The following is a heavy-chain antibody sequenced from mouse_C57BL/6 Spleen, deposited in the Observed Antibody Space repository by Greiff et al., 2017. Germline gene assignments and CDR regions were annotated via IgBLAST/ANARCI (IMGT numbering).Heavy chain of an antibody. J-gene: IGHJ4*01. CDR3: ARGGLCLLLNAMVY. CDR2: IDPSDSYT. D-gene: IGHD2-10*01. CDR1: GYTFTSYW. V-gene: IGHV1-50*01. Sequence: QVQLQQPGAELVKPGASVKLSCKASGYTFTSYWMQWVKQRPGQGLEWIGEIDPSDSYTNYNQKFKGKATLTVDASSSTAYMQLSSLTSEDSAVYYCARGGLCLLLNAMVYWGEGTSVTVSS.